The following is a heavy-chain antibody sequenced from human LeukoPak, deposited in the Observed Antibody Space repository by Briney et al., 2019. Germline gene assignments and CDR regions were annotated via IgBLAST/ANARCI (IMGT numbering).Heavy chain of an antibody. CDR3: ARDVKGGNFDY. V-gene: IGHV3-7*01. CDR2: IKEDGSEK. D-gene: IGHD3-16*01. CDR1: GFTFTNYW. Sequence: GGSLRLSCAASGFTFTNYWMSWVRQAPGKGLEWVANIKEDGSEKYYVDSVKGRFTISRDNAKNSVYLQMDSLRVEDTAVYYCARDVKGGNFDYWGPGTLVTVSS. J-gene: IGHJ4*02.